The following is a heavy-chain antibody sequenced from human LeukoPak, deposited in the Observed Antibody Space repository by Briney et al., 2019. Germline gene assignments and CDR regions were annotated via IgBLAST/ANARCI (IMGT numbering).Heavy chain of an antibody. CDR1: GFTFSSYA. CDR3: ARAVGDYGRIDY. Sequence: GGSLRLSCAASGFTFSSYAMSWVRQAPGKGLEWVSLMNSGGGTYYADSVKGRFAISRDNYKNTLYFRMNGLRADDTAVYYCARAVGDYGRIDYWGQGTLVTVSS. J-gene: IGHJ4*02. CDR2: MNSGGGT. V-gene: IGHV3-66*01. D-gene: IGHD4-17*01.